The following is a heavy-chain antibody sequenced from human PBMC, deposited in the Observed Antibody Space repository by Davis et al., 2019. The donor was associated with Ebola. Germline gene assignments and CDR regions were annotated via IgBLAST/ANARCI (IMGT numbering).Heavy chain of an antibody. Sequence: SETLSLTCTVSGGSISSHYWSWIRQPPGKRPEWIAYISGSGSTNYNPSLKSRVTISVDTSKNQFSLKLSSVTAADTAVYYCARREVGGIAVFDYWGQGTLVTVSS. J-gene: IGHJ4*02. CDR3: ARREVGGIAVFDY. CDR1: GGSISSHY. D-gene: IGHD6-19*01. V-gene: IGHV4-59*11. CDR2: ISGSGST.